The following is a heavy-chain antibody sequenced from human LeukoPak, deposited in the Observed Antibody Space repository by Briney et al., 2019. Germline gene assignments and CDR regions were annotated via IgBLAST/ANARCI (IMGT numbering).Heavy chain of an antibody. J-gene: IGHJ4*02. CDR2: INHSGST. CDR1: GGSFSGYY. Sequence: SETLSLTCAVYGGSFSGYYWSWIRQPPGKGLEWIGEINHSGSTNYNPSLKGRVTISVDTSKNQFSLKLSSVTAADTAVYYCARDSGEYGIDYWGQGTLVTVSS. CDR3: ARDSGEYGIDY. D-gene: IGHD4-17*01. V-gene: IGHV4-34*01.